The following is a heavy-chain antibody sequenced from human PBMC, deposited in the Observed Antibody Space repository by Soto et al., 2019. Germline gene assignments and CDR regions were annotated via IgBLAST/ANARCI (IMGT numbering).Heavy chain of an antibody. CDR3: ARGMGGSGSYYTVYNWFDP. CDR2: IYYSGST. D-gene: IGHD3-10*01. J-gene: IGHJ5*02. CDR1: GGSISSGDYY. Sequence: SETLSLTCTVSGGSISSGDYYWSWIRQPPGKGLEWIGYIYYSGSTYYNPSLKSRVTISVDTSKNQFSLKLSSVTAADTAVYYCARGMGGSGSYYTVYNWFDPWGQGTLVTVSS. V-gene: IGHV4-30-4*01.